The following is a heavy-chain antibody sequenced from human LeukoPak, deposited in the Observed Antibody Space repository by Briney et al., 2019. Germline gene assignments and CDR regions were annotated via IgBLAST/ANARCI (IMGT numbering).Heavy chain of an antibody. J-gene: IGHJ5*02. Sequence: PSETLSLTCTVSGGSISSYYWSWIRQPPGKGLEWIGYIYYSGSTNYNPSLKSRVTISVDSSKNQFSLKLSSVTAADTAVYYCARLHDYGDDGWLDPWGQGTLVTVSS. CDR3: ARLHDYGDDGWLDP. CDR1: GGSISSYY. D-gene: IGHD4-17*01. V-gene: IGHV4-59*01. CDR2: IYYSGST.